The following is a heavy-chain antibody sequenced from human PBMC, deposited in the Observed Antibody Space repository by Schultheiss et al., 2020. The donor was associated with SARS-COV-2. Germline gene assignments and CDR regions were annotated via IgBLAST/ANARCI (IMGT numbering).Heavy chain of an antibody. V-gene: IGHV5-10-1*01. CDR2: IDPSDSYT. CDR3: ARHGGYAAMASYNWFDP. CDR1: GYSFTSYW. D-gene: IGHD5-18*01. Sequence: GGSLRLSCKGSGYSFTSYWISWVRQMPGKGLEWMGRIDPSDSYTNYSPSFQGHVTISADKSISTAYLQWSSLKASDTAMYYCARHGGYAAMASYNWFDPWGQGTLVTVSS. J-gene: IGHJ5*02.